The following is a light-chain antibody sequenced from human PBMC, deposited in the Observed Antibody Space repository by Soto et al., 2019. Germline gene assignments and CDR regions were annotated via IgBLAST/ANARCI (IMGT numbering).Light chain of an antibody. CDR1: QSISSY. V-gene: IGKV1-39*01. CDR2: AAS. CDR3: QQSYLTLL. J-gene: IGKJ4*01. Sequence: DIQMTQSPSSLSASVGDRVTITCRTSQSISSYLNWYQQKPGKAPKLLIYAASSLQSGVPSRFSGSGSGTDFTLTISSLQPEDFATYYCQQSYLTLLFGGGTKVEIK.